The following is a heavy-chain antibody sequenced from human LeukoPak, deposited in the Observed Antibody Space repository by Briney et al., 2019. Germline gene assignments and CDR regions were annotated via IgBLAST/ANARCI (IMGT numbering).Heavy chain of an antibody. V-gene: IGHV3-48*03. Sequence: GGSLRLSCAASGFPFSSYGMNWVRQAPGKRLQWVSYISSSGNKIYYAASVKGRFTISRDNAKNSLYLQIDSLRAEDTAVYYCARGQRPQYTSTWDNWFDPWGQGTQVTVSS. CDR3: ARGQRPQYTSTWDNWFDP. CDR1: GFPFSSYG. J-gene: IGHJ5*02. D-gene: IGHD2-2*01. CDR2: ISSSGNKI.